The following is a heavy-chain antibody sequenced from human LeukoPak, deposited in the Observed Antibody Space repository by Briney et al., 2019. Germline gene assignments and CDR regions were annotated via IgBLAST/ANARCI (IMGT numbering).Heavy chain of an antibody. Sequence: PSQTLSLTCAVSGGSISSGGYSWSWIRQPPGKGLEWIGYIYHSGSAYYNPSLKSRVTISVDRSKNQFFLKLSSVTAADTAVYYCARATRAYYYDSSGYYALGAFDIWGQGTMVTVSS. CDR3: ARATRAYYYDSSGYYALGAFDI. CDR2: IYHSGSA. CDR1: GGSISSGGYS. V-gene: IGHV4-30-2*01. D-gene: IGHD3-22*01. J-gene: IGHJ3*02.